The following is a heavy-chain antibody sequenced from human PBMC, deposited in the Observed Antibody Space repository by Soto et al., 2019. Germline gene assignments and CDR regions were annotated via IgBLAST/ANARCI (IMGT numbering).Heavy chain of an antibody. J-gene: IGHJ6*02. V-gene: IGHV3-48*02. Sequence: EVQLVESGGGLVQPGGSLRLSCAASGFTCSSYSMNWVRQAPGKGLEWVSYISSSSSTIYYADSVKGRFTISRDNAKNSLYLQMNSLRDEDTAVYYCARDPPPTVGGAADVWGQGTTVTVSS. CDR2: ISSSSSTI. D-gene: IGHD3-16*01. CDR3: ARDPPPTVGGAADV. CDR1: GFTCSSYS.